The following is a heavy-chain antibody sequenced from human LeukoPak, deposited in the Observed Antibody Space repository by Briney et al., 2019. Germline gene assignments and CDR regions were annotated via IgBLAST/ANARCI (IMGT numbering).Heavy chain of an antibody. V-gene: IGHV3-23*01. D-gene: IGHD1-26*01. CDR3: AERGAEVGATVAPGDY. CDR2: ISGSGGST. Sequence: GGSLRLSCAASGFTFSSYAMSWVRQAPGKVLEWVSAISGSGGSTYYADSVKGRFTISRDNSKNTLYLQMNSLRAEDTAVYYCAERGAEVGATVAPGDYWGQGTLVTVSS. CDR1: GFTFSSYA. J-gene: IGHJ4*02.